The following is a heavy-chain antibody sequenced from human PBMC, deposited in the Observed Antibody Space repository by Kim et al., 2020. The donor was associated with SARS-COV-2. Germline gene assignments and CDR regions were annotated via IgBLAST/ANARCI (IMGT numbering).Heavy chain of an antibody. CDR1: GFTFTTHA. Sequence: CGSLRLSCSASGFTFTTHAMSWVRQAPGKGLELVSGSATSCDNTYYADSVKGRLTISRDNAKNTLSLQMTSLRVEDTAIYYCGKRFAGGLFGIDYWGQAT. V-gene: IGHV3-23*01. D-gene: IGHD3-10*02. CDR2: SATSCDNT. J-gene: IGHJ4*02. CDR3: GKRFAGGLFGIDY.